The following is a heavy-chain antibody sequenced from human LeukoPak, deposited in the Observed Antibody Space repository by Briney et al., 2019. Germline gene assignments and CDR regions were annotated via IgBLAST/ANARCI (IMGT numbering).Heavy chain of an antibody. Sequence: PGGSLRLSCAASGFSVSDYYMNWIRQAPGKGPEWVANIKQDGSEKYYVDSGKGRFTISRDNAKNSLYLQMNSLRAEDTAVYYCARVNIVVVPAAHPSGFFDYWGQGTLVTVSS. V-gene: IGHV3-7*01. CDR2: IKQDGSEK. J-gene: IGHJ4*02. D-gene: IGHD2-2*01. CDR1: GFSVSDYY. CDR3: ARVNIVVVPAAHPSGFFDY.